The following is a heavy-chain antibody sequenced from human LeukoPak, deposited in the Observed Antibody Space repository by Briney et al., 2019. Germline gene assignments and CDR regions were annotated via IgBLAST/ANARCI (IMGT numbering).Heavy chain of an antibody. D-gene: IGHD6-13*01. J-gene: IGHJ4*02. CDR2: ISGNGGST. CDR1: GFTFSNFV. Sequence: GGSLRLSCAASGFTFSNFVMAWVRQAPGKGLEWVSAISGNGGSTYNADPMKGRFTISRGSSKNTLYLQMNSLTAEDTAVYYCVKASTSSWPYYFDYWGQGTLVTVSS. V-gene: IGHV3-23*01. CDR3: VKASTSSWPYYFDY.